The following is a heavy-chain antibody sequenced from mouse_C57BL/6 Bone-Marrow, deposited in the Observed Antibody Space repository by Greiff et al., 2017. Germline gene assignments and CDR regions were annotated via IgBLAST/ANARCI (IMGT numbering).Heavy chain of an antibody. J-gene: IGHJ3*01. CDR2: INPNNGGT. CDR1: GYTFTDYY. Sequence: EVQLQQSGPELVKPGASVKISCKASGYTFTDYYMNWVKQSHGKSLEWIGDINPNNGGTSYNQKFKGKATLTVDKSSSTAYMELRSLTSEDSAVYYCAIWLAYWGQGTLVTVSA. V-gene: IGHV1-26*01. CDR3: AIWLAY.